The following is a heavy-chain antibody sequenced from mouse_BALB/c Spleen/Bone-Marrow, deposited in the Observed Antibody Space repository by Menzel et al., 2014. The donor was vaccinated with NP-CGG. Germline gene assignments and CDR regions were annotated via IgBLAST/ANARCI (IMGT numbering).Heavy chain of an antibody. V-gene: IGHV5-6-3*01. Sequence: EVQLQQSGGGLVQPGGSLKLSCAASGFTFSSYGMSWVRQTPDKRLELVATINSNGGSTYYPDSVEGRFTISRDNAKNTLYLQMSSLKSEDTAMYYCARDPLYYYAWGQGTLVTVSA. CDR2: INSNGGST. CDR3: ARDPLYYYA. CDR1: GFTFSSYG. D-gene: IGHD1-1*01. J-gene: IGHJ3*01.